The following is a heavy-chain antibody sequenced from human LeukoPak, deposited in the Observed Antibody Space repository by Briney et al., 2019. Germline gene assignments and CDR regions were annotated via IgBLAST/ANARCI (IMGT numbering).Heavy chain of an antibody. CDR2: ISGSGGNT. Sequence: GGSLRLSCAASGFRFSSYAMSWVRQAPGKGLEWVSAISGSGGNTYYADSVKGRFTISRDNSKNTLYLQMNSLRAEDTAVYYCARGRLVLNYFDYWGQGTLVTVSS. CDR3: ARGRLVLNYFDY. V-gene: IGHV3-23*01. D-gene: IGHD6-19*01. CDR1: GFRFSSYA. J-gene: IGHJ4*02.